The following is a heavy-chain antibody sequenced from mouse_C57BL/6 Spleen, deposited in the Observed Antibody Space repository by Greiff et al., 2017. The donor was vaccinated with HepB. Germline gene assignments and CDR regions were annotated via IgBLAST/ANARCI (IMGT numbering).Heavy chain of an antibody. J-gene: IGHJ1*03. CDR3: THYYGSSYWYFDV. CDR1: GYSFTDYN. Sequence: VQLQQSGPELVKPGASVKISCKASGYSFTDYNMNWVKQSHGKSLEWIGVINPNYGTTSYNQKFKGKATLTVDQSSSTAYMQLNSLASEDSAVYYCTHYYGSSYWYFDVWGTGTTVTVSS. CDR2: INPNYGTT. V-gene: IGHV1-39*01. D-gene: IGHD1-1*01.